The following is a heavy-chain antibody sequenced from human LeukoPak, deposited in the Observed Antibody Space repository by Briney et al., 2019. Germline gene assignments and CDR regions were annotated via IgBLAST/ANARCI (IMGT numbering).Heavy chain of an antibody. CDR1: GYSISSGYY. V-gene: IGHV4-38-2*02. CDR3: ARASPQVLEYGGYVANFDY. CDR2: IYHSGRT. J-gene: IGHJ4*02. Sequence: PSETLSLTCTVSGYSISSGYYWGWIRQPPGKGLEWIGSIYHSGRTYYNPSLKSRVTISVDTSKNQFSLKLSSVTAADTAVYYCARASPQVLEYGGYVANFDYWGQGTLVTVSS. D-gene: IGHD5-12*01.